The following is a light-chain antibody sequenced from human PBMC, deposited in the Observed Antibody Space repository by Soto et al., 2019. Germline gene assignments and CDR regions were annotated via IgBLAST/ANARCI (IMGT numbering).Light chain of an antibody. J-gene: IGKJ1*01. V-gene: IGKV3-15*01. CDR3: QQYNNWPPTWT. CDR1: QSVSSN. Sequence: EIVMTQSPATPSVSPGERATLSCRASQSVSSNLAWYQQKPGQAPRLLIYGASTRATGIPARFSGSGSGTEFTLTISSLQSEDFAVYSCQQYNNWPPTWTFGQGTKVDIK. CDR2: GAS.